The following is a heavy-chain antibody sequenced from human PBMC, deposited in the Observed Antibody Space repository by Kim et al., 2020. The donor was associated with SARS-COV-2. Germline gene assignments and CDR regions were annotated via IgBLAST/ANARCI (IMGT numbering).Heavy chain of an antibody. CDR1: GYTFTSYY. CDR3: ARDTEQQLVRDYYYYGMDV. D-gene: IGHD6-13*01. CDR2: INPSGGST. V-gene: IGHV1-46*01. Sequence: ASVKVSCKASGYTFTSYYMHWVRQAPGQGLEWMGIINPSGGSTSYAQKFQGRVTMTRDTSTSTVYMELSSLRSEDTAVYYCARDTEQQLVRDYYYYGMDVWGQGTTVTVSS. J-gene: IGHJ6*02.